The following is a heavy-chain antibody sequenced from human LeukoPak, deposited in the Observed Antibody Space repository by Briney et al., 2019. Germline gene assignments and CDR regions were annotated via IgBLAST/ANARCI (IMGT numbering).Heavy chain of an antibody. Sequence: GESLKISCKGAGYTFTNYWIGWVRQMPGKGLEWMGIIYPGDSDTRYSPSFQGQVTISADKSVSTAYLQWSSLKASDTAMYYCARRLPGGNSDAFDIWGQGTMVTVSS. CDR2: IYPGDSDT. J-gene: IGHJ3*02. V-gene: IGHV5-51*01. CDR1: GYTFTNYW. CDR3: ARRLPGGNSDAFDI. D-gene: IGHD4-23*01.